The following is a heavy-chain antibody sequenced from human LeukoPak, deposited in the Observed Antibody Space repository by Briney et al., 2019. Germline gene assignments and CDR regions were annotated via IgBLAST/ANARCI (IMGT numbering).Heavy chain of an antibody. CDR2: ISSSGFSR. D-gene: IGHD2-2*01. CDR1: GFTFSTYA. J-gene: IGHJ4*02. V-gene: IGHV3-23*01. Sequence: PGRSLRLSCASSGFTFSTYAMNWVRQAPGEGLEWVSTISSSGFSRYYGASVKGRFTISRDNSKDTLYLQMNSLRADDTAVYYCTRGLTPAAAEFDYWGQGTLVTVSS. CDR3: TRGLTPAAAEFDY.